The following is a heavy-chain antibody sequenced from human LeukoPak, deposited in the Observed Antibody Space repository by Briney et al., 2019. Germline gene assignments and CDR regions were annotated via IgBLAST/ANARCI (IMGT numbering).Heavy chain of an antibody. CDR1: GFTFISYS. J-gene: IGHJ3*02. Sequence: GGSLRLSCAASGFTFISYSMSWVRQAPGRGLEWVSSIKSRSSTIYYADSVKGRFTISRDNAKNSLYLQMNSLRAEDTAVYYCARLGYCSSTSCYVGAFDIWGQGTMVTVSS. CDR2: IKSRSSTI. V-gene: IGHV3-48*01. D-gene: IGHD2-2*01. CDR3: ARLGYCSSTSCYVGAFDI.